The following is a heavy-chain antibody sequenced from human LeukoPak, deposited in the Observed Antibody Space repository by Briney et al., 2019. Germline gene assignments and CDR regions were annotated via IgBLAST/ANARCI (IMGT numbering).Heavy chain of an antibody. J-gene: IGHJ6*03. CDR3: ARINYGSVYRVFRGQPYYYYMDV. CDR2: IYHSGST. D-gene: IGHD3-10*01. CDR1: GYSISSGYY. V-gene: IGHV4-38-2*01. Sequence: PSETLSLTCAVSGYSISSGYYWGWIRQPPGKGLEWIGSIYHSGSTNYNPSLKSRVTISVDTSKNQFSLKLSSVTAADTAVYYCARINYGSVYRVFRGQPYYYYMDVWGKGTTVTVSS.